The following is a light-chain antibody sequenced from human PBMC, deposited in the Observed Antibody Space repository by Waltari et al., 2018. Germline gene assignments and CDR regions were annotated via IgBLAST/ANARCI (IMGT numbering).Light chain of an antibody. Sequence: EIVLTQSPANLSLSPGERATLSCRASQTVRSALVWYQQKAGQAPRLIIYDASNRATGVPDRFSGSGSGTDFTLTINNLEAEDLGVYYCQQRGNWPPFTFGQGTRLEAK. V-gene: IGKV3-11*01. CDR1: QTVRSA. CDR3: QQRGNWPPFT. J-gene: IGKJ5*01. CDR2: DAS.